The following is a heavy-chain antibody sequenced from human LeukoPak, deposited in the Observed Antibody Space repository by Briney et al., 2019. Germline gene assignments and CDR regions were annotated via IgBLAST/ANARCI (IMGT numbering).Heavy chain of an antibody. Sequence: ASVKVSCKASGYTFTGYYMHWVRQAPGQGLEWMGWINPNSGGTNYAQRFQGWVTMTRDTSISTAYMELSRLRSDDTAVYYCARAAAQASSGWLGYWGQGTLVTVSS. V-gene: IGHV1-2*04. CDR2: INPNSGGT. J-gene: IGHJ4*02. D-gene: IGHD6-19*01. CDR1: GYTFTGYY. CDR3: ARAAAQASSGWLGY.